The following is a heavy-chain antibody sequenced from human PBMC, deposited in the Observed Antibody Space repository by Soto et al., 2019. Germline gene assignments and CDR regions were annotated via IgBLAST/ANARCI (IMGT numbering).Heavy chain of an antibody. V-gene: IGHV3-30*18. CDR2: ISYDGSNK. J-gene: IGHJ6*02. Sequence: GGSLRLSCAASGFTFSSYGMHWVRQAPGKGLEWVAVISYDGSNKYYADSVKGRFTISRDNSKNTLYLQMNSLRAEDTAVYYCAKGSVPAAIYYYYYGMDVWGQGTTVTVSS. CDR1: GFTFSSYG. D-gene: IGHD2-2*02. CDR3: AKGSVPAAIYYYYYGMDV.